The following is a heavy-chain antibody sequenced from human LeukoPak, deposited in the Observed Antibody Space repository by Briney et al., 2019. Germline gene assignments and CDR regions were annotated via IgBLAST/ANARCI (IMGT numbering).Heavy chain of an antibody. D-gene: IGHD5-24*01. CDR3: AKRGEMATKSLDY. Sequence: PGGSLRLSCAASGFTFSSYAMHWVRQAPGKGLEWVAVISYDGSNKYYADSVKGRFTISKDNSRNTLYLQMNSLRVEDTAVYYCAKRGEMATKSLDYWGQGTLVTVSS. CDR1: GFTFSSYA. V-gene: IGHV3-30*04. CDR2: ISYDGSNK. J-gene: IGHJ4*02.